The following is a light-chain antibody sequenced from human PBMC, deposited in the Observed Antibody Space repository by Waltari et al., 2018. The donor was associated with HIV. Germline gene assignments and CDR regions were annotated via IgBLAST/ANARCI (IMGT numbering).Light chain of an antibody. J-gene: IGLJ2*01. CDR3: SAYTSSNVV. Sequence: QSALTQPPSVPGSPAPAVTISCTGSSSDVGSYNRFSWYQQPPGAPPKLMISEDSNRPSGVPDRFSGSKSGNTASLIISGLQAEDEADYYCSAYTSSNVVFGGGTKLTVL. V-gene: IGLV2-18*02. CDR2: EDS. CDR1: SSDVGSYNR.